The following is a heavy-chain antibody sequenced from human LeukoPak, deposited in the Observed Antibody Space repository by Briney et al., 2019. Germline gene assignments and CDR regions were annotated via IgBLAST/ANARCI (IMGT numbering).Heavy chain of an antibody. Sequence: ASVKVSCKASGYTFTSYDINWVRQATGQGLEWMGWMNPNSGNTGYAQEFQGRVTMTRNTSISTAYMELSSLRSEDTAVYYCARGRYYYDSSGYQDQFDYWGQGTLVTVSS. D-gene: IGHD3-22*01. CDR3: ARGRYYYDSSGYQDQFDY. CDR1: GYTFTSYD. CDR2: MNPNSGNT. J-gene: IGHJ4*02. V-gene: IGHV1-8*01.